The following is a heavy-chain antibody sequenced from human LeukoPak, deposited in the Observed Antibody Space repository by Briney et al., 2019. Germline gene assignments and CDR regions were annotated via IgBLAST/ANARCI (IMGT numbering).Heavy chain of an antibody. V-gene: IGHV4-39*01. CDR3: ARRSGYEHDY. J-gene: IGHJ4*02. CDR2: IYYSGGT. CDR1: GGSISSSSYY. D-gene: IGHD6-13*01. Sequence: SETLSHTCTVSGGSISSSSYYWGWIRQPPGKGLEWIGSIYYSGGTYYNPSLKSRVTISVDTSKNQFSLRLPSVTAADTAVYYCARRSGYEHDYWGQGILVTVSS.